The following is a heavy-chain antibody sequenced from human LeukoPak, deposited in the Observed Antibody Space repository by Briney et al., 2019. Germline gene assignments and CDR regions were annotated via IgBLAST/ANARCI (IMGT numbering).Heavy chain of an antibody. CDR2: ISGRGDAT. CDR3: AKDRGTRAVAGDFDY. V-gene: IGHV3-23*01. D-gene: IGHD6-19*01. CDR1: GFTFDDYG. J-gene: IGHJ4*02. Sequence: GGSLRLSCAASGFTFDDYGMSWVRQAPGKGLEWVAGISGRGDATYYADFAKGRFTISRDNSRNTFYLQMNSLRADDTAVYYCAKDRGTRAVAGDFDYWGQGTLVTVSS.